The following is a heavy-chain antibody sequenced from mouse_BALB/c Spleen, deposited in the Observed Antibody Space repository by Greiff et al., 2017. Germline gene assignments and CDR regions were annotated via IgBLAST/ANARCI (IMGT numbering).Heavy chain of an antibody. CDR3: AREGGYYFDY. V-gene: IGHV5-17*02. D-gene: IGHD1-1*02. Sequence: DVHLVESGGGLVQPGGSRKLSCAASGFTFSSFGMHWVRQAPEKGLEWVAYISSGSSTIYYADTVKGRFTISRDNPKNTLFLQMTSLRSEDTAMYYCAREGGYYFDYWGQGTTLTVAS. CDR2: ISSGSSTI. CDR1: GFTFSSFG. J-gene: IGHJ2*01.